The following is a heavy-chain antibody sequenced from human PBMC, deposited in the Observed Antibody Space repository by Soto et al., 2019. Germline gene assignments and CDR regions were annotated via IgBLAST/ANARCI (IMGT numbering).Heavy chain of an antibody. CDR1: GFNFSDFY. D-gene: IGHD3-9*01. V-gene: IGHV3-11*06. Sequence: GGSLRLSSKATGFNFSDFYMSWLRHAPGKGLEWISYISSTSTYTNYADSVQGRFTISRDNSKQSLYLQLHNLRAGDSAVYYCERDHSDIFSGSYCFAPWVLGTTVNV. J-gene: IGHJ5*02. CDR2: ISSTSTYT. CDR3: ERDHSDIFSGSYCFAP.